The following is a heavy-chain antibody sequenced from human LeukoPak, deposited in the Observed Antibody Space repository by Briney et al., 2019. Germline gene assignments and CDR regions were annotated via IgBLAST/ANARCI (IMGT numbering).Heavy chain of an antibody. J-gene: IGHJ4*02. D-gene: IGHD4-17*01. CDR3: AREASNGDFFDY. CDR1: GGSISSYY. V-gene: IGHV4-59*01. CDR2: IYYSGST. Sequence: SSETLSFTCTVSGGSISSYYWSWIRQPPGRGLEWIGYIYYSGSTNYNPSLKSRVTISVDTSKNQFSLKLSSVTAADTAVYYCAREASNGDFFDYWGQGTLVTVSS.